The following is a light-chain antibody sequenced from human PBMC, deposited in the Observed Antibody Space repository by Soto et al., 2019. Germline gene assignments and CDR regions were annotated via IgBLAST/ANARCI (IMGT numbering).Light chain of an antibody. J-gene: IGLJ2*01. CDR2: EVA. Sequence: QSVLTQPASVSGSLGQSITISCSGTSSDVGGYDYVSWYQQYPGKAPKLIIYEVANRPSGLSYRFSGSKSGNTASLTISGLQADDEADYYCSSYTSSATLIFGRGTKVTVL. V-gene: IGLV2-14*01. CDR1: SSDVGGYDY. CDR3: SSYTSSATLI.